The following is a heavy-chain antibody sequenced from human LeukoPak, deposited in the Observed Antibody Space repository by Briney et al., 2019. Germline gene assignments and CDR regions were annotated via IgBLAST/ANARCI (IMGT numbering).Heavy chain of an antibody. D-gene: IGHD5-18*01. V-gene: IGHV1-3*01. J-gene: IGHJ3*02. CDR3: ARAYSYGLDAFDI. CDR2: INVGNGNT. Sequence: ASVKVSCKASGYTFTSYAMHWVRQAPGQGLEWMGWINVGNGNTKYSQKFQGRVSITRDTSASTAYMELSSLRSEDTAVYYCARAYSYGLDAFDIWGQGTMVTVSS. CDR1: GYTFTSYA.